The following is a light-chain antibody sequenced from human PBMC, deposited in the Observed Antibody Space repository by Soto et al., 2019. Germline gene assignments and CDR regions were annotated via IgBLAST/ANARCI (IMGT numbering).Light chain of an antibody. CDR1: QSVLSSSNNKNC. CDR3: QHYYTLPRT. CDR2: WAS. Sequence: DIVMTQSPDSLAVSLGERATINCKSSQSVLSSSNNKNCLAWYQQKSGQPPKLLIYWASTRESGVPDRFSGSGSGTDFTLTISSLQDEHVAAYYCQHYYTLPRTFGQGTKVEIK. J-gene: IGKJ1*01. V-gene: IGKV4-1*01.